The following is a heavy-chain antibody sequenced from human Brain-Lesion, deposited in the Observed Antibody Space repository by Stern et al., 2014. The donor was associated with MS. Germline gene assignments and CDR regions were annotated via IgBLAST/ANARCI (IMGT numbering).Heavy chain of an antibody. CDR3: AGEEDIRYCSGGSCTGNWFDP. J-gene: IGHJ5*02. CDR2: IYYSGNT. CDR1: GGSVSSTSYA. Sequence: QLQLQESGPGLVKPSETLSLTCTVAGGSVSSTSYAWAWIRQPPGKGLEWIGTIYYSGNTYSSPSHKSRPPISLDAPKNRFSRQLSSVTAADTAVYYCAGEEDIRYCSGGSCTGNWFDPWGQGTLVTVSS. D-gene: IGHD2-15*01. V-gene: IGHV4-39*01.